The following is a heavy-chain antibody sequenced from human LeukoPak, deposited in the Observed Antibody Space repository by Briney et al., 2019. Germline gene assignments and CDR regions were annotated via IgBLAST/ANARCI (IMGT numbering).Heavy chain of an antibody. Sequence: GGSLRLSCAASGFTFSDYYMSWIRQAPGKGLEWVSYISSSGSTIYYADSVKGRFTISRDNAKNSLYLQMNSLRAEDTAVYHCARESLMAHYYYYYMDVWGKGTTVTVSS. CDR1: GFTFSDYY. CDR2: ISSSGSTI. CDR3: ARESLMAHYYYYYMDV. J-gene: IGHJ6*03. D-gene: IGHD2-8*01. V-gene: IGHV3-11*01.